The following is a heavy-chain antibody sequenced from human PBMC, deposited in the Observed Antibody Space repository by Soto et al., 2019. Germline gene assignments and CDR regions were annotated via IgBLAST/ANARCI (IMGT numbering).Heavy chain of an antibody. CDR3: ANDLGTTGGH. CDR1: GFTFSKYD. Sequence: GGSLRLSCAASGFTFSKYDMSWVRQAPGKGLEWVSAITSGGNTYYADSVRGRFTISRDNSKSTLYVQTNSLRAEDTAVYYCANDLGTTGGHWGQGTLVTVSS. CDR2: ITSGGNT. D-gene: IGHD2-2*01. J-gene: IGHJ4*02. V-gene: IGHV3-23*01.